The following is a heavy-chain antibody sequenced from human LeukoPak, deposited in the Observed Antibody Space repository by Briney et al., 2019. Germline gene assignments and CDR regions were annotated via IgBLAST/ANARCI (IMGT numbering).Heavy chain of an antibody. CDR1: GFTFSNYW. CDR3: ARDDSSFDY. CDR2: INLDGREK. J-gene: IGHJ4*02. Sequence: TGGSLRLSCAASGFTFSNYWMHWVRQAPGKGLEWVANINLDGREKYYVDSVKGRFTISRDNAKNSLYLQMNSLRAEDTAVYYCARDDSSFDYWGQGTLVTVSS. D-gene: IGHD6-13*01. V-gene: IGHV3-7*01.